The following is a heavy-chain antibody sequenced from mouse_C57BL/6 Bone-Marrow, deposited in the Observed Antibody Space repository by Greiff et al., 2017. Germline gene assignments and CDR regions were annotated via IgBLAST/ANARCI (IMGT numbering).Heavy chain of an antibody. CDR3: ARYGPLRPGAWFAY. D-gene: IGHD2-4*01. CDR1: GYTFTSYW. J-gene: IGHJ3*01. CDR2: IDPNSGGT. V-gene: IGHV1-72*01. Sequence: QVQLKQSGAELVKPGASVKLSCKASGYTFTSYWMHWVKQRPGRGLEWIGRIDPNSGGTKYNEKFKSKATLTVDKPSSTAYMQLSSLTSEDSAVYYCARYGPLRPGAWFAYWGQGTLVTVSA.